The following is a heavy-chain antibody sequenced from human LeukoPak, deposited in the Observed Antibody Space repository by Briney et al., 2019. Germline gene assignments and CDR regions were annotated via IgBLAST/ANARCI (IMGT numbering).Heavy chain of an antibody. CDR3: ARESGDCSGGSCYSYFDY. CDR2: IYHSGST. Sequence: PSQTLSLTCAVSGGSISSGGYSWGWIRQPPGKGLEWIGYIYHSGSTYYNPSLKSRFTISVDRSKNQFSLKLSSVTAADTAVYYCARESGDCSGGSCYSYFDYWGQGTLVTVSA. CDR1: GGSISSGGYS. V-gene: IGHV4-30-2*01. J-gene: IGHJ4*02. D-gene: IGHD2-15*01.